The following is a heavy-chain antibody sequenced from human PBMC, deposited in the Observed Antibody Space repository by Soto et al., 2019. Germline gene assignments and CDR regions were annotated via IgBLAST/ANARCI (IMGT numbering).Heavy chain of an antibody. CDR3: AIAAAGTRTFDY. V-gene: IGHV4-59*08. CDR2: IYYSGST. J-gene: IGHJ4*02. CDR1: GGSISSYY. D-gene: IGHD6-13*01. Sequence: SETLSLTCTVSGGSISSYYWSWIRQPPGKGLEWIGYIYYSGSTNYNPSLKSRVTISVDTSKNQFSLKLSSVTAADTAVYYCAIAAAGTRTFDYWGQGTLVTVSS.